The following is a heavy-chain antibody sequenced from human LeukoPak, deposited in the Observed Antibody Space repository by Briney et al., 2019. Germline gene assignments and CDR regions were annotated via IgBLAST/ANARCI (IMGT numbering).Heavy chain of an antibody. CDR3: ARVRERDYGRFWFDP. CDR1: GGTFSSYA. D-gene: IGHD4-17*01. CDR2: IIPIFGTA. V-gene: IGHV1-69*01. Sequence: SVKVSCKASGGTFSSYAISWVRQAPGQGLEWMGGIIPIFGTANYAQKFQGRVTITADEPTSTAYMELSSLRSEDTAVYYCARVRERDYGRFWFDPWGQGTLVTVSS. J-gene: IGHJ5*02.